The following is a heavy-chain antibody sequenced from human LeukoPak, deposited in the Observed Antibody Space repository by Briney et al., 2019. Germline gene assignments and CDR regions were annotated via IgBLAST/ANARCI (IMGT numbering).Heavy chain of an antibody. J-gene: IGHJ5*02. V-gene: IGHV3-23*01. CDR2: ISGSGGST. D-gene: IGHD1-26*01. Sequence: TGGSLRLSCAASGFTFSIYAMSWVRQAPGKGLEWVSAISGSGGSTYYADSVKGRFTISRDNSKNTLYLQMNSLRAEDTAVYYCAKVLYSGSRNWFDPWGQGTLVTVSS. CDR1: GFTFSIYA. CDR3: AKVLYSGSRNWFDP.